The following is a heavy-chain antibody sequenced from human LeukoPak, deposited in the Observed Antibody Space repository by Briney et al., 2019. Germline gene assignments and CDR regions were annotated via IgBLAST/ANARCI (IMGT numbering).Heavy chain of an antibody. CDR1: GFTFSSYS. Sequence: GGSLRLSCAASGFTFSSYSMNWVHQAPGKGREWVSHITASGTAMFYADSVKGRFTISRDNAKNSLYLQMNSLRDEDTAVYYCASSGSYRFDYWGQGTLVTVSS. J-gene: IGHJ4*02. CDR3: ASSGSYRFDY. D-gene: IGHD1-26*01. CDR2: ITASGTAM. V-gene: IGHV3-48*02.